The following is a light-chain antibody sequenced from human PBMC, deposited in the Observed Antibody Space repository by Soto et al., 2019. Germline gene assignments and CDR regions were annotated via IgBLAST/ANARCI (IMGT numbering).Light chain of an antibody. Sequence: EKVMTQSPAALSVSPGERATLSCRASQSVNSNLAWYQRKPGQAPRLLLYGASTRATGIPASFSGSASGTEFTLTISSLQSEDSAVYYCQQYNDWPLTFGRGTKVEIK. CDR1: QSVNSN. CDR3: QQYNDWPLT. J-gene: IGKJ4*01. V-gene: IGKV3-15*01. CDR2: GAS.